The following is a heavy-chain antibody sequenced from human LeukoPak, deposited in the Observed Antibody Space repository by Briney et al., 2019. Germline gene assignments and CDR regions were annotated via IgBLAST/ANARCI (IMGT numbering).Heavy chain of an antibody. CDR1: GYTFTSYG. D-gene: IGHD6-13*01. V-gene: IGHV1-18*01. CDR3: ARDPVGSSSWPKFDY. CDR2: ISAYNGNT. J-gene: IGHJ4*02. Sequence: ASVKVSCKASGYTFTSYGISWVRQAPGQGLEWMGWISAYNGNTNYAQKFQGRVTMTTDTSTSTAYMELRSLRSDGTAVYYCARDPVGSSSWPKFDYWGQGTLVTVSS.